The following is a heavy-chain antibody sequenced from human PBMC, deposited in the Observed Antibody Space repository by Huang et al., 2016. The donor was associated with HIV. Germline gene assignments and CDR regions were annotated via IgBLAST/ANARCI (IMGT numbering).Heavy chain of an antibody. CDR1: VFTFRCYW. CDR3: ARGFQAKPGDY. Sequence: EVHLVESGGGLVGPGRSLRLSWSASVFTFRCYWMNWVRQAPGRGLEWVANRNLDGSERFYVYSVRGRFTISRDNANNSVSLQLNSLKAEDTGVYYCARGFQAKPGDYWGQGTLVTVSS. J-gene: IGHJ4*02. V-gene: IGHV3-7*01. CDR2: RNLDGSER.